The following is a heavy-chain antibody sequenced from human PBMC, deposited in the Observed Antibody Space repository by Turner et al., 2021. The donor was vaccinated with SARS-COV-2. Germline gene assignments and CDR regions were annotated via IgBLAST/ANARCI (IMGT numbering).Heavy chain of an antibody. CDR2: INSDGSFT. D-gene: IGHD3-3*01. Sequence: EVQLVESGGGLVQPGGSLRLSCAASGFTFSSYWMHWVRQAPGKGLVWVSHINSDGSFTSYAGSGKGRFTIARDNAKNTLYLQMNSLRAEDTAVYYCARDQRDSVIWSGYGAFDIWGQGTMVTVSS. J-gene: IGHJ3*02. CDR3: ARDQRDSVIWSGYGAFDI. V-gene: IGHV3-74*01. CDR1: GFTFSSYW.